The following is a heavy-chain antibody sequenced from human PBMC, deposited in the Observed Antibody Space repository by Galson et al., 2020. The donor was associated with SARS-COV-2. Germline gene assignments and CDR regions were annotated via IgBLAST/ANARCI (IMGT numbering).Heavy chain of an antibody. CDR3: ARISIAAAGTAEDY. Sequence: SGPTLVKPTQTLTLTCTFSGFSLSTSGMCVSWIRQPPGKALEWLARIDWDDDKYYSTSLKTRLTISKDTSKNQVGLTMTNMDPVDTATYYCARISIAAAGTAEDYWGQGTLVTVSS. V-gene: IGHV2-70*11. CDR1: GFSLSTSGMC. D-gene: IGHD6-13*01. J-gene: IGHJ4*02. CDR2: IDWDDDK.